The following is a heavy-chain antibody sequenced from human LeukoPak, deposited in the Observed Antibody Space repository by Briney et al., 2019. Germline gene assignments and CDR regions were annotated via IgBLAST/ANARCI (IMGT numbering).Heavy chain of an antibody. J-gene: IGHJ4*02. CDR2: IYHSGST. Sequence: SETLSLTCTVFGYSITTGYYWGWIRQPPGKGLEWMGSIYHSGSTFYNPSLKSRVTISVDTSKNQFSLKLSSVTAADTAVYYCAREEVGSSWDLTNFDYWGQGTLVTVSS. D-gene: IGHD6-13*01. CDR1: GYSITTGYY. CDR3: AREEVGSSWDLTNFDY. V-gene: IGHV4-38-2*02.